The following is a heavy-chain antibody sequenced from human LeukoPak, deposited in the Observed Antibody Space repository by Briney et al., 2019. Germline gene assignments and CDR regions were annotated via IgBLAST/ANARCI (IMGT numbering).Heavy chain of an antibody. CDR2: INPNSGGT. CDR1: GYTFTGYY. CDR3: ARGGAYSHNSDAFDI. D-gene: IGHD5-18*01. V-gene: IGHV1-2*02. J-gene: IGHJ3*02. Sequence: GASVKVSCKASGYTFTGYYMHWVRQAPGRGLEWMGWINPNSGGTNYAQKFQGRVTMTRDTSISTAYMELSRLRSDDTAMYYCARGGAYSHNSDAFDIWAKGQWSPSL.